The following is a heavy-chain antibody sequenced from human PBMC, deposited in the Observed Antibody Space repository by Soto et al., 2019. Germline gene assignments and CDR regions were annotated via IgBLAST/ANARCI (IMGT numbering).Heavy chain of an antibody. CDR2: IKSKANSYTT. J-gene: IGHJ3*02. Sequence: EVQLVESGGGLVKPGGSLRLSCAASGFTFSNAWMSWVRQAPGKGLEWVGRIKSKANSYTTAYAASVKGRFVISRDDSENTVYRQMKGLKPGDRAVYYCTPDLYCSGAGRSEGGDAFDIWGQGTMVTVSS. CDR1: GFTFSNAW. V-gene: IGHV3-15*05. D-gene: IGHD2-15*01. CDR3: TPDLYCSGAGRSEGGDAFDI.